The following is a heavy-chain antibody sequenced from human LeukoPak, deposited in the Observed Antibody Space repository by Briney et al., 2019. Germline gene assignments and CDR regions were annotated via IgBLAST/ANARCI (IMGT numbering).Heavy chain of an antibody. CDR3: ARAPLGGYGPWY. D-gene: IGHD3-22*01. J-gene: IGHJ4*02. V-gene: IGHV3-13*01. Sequence: GGSLRLSCAASGFTFSSYDMHWVRQATGKGLEWVSAIGTVGDTYYPGSVKGRFTISRENAKNSLYLQMNSLRAGDTAVYYCARAPLGGYGPWYWGQGTLVTVSS. CDR1: GFTFSSYD. CDR2: IGTVGDT.